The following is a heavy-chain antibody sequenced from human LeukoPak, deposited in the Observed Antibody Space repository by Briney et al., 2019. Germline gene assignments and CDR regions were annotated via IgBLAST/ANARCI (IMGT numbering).Heavy chain of an antibody. CDR3: ARGLRFIQGPGYYYMDV. CDR2: INHRGNT. V-gene: IGHV4-34*01. D-gene: IGHD3-16*02. J-gene: IGHJ6*03. Sequence: SETLSLTCAVYGGSFNAYYWTWIRQTPGKGLEWIGEINHRGNTNYNPSFESRVTISADTSKNQFSLNLGSVTAADTAIYYCARGLRFIQGPGYYYMDVWGKGTTVTVSS. CDR1: GGSFNAYY.